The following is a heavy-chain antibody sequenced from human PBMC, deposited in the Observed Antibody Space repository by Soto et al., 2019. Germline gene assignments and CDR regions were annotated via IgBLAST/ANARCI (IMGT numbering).Heavy chain of an antibody. Sequence: QVQLQQWGAGLLKPSETLSLTCAVYGGSFSGYYWSWIRQPPGKGLEWIGEMNHSGSTNYNPSLKSRVTISVDTSKNQFSLKLSSVTAADTAVYYCATLDIVATTVDYWGQGTLVTVSS. CDR3: ATLDIVATTVDY. CDR1: GGSFSGYY. D-gene: IGHD5-12*01. CDR2: MNHSGST. V-gene: IGHV4-34*01. J-gene: IGHJ4*02.